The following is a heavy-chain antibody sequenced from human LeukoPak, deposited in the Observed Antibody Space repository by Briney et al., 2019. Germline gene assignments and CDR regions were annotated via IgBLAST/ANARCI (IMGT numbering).Heavy chain of an antibody. J-gene: IGHJ4*02. CDR2: INPNNGGT. Sequence: ASVKVSCKASGYTFTSYGITWVRQAPGQGLEWMGWINPNNGGTNYAQKFQGRVTMTRDTSISTAYMDLSRLRSDDTAVYYCASDRLRGYSGYDFDYWGQGTLVTVSS. CDR1: GYTFTSYG. V-gene: IGHV1-2*02. D-gene: IGHD5-12*01. CDR3: ASDRLRGYSGYDFDY.